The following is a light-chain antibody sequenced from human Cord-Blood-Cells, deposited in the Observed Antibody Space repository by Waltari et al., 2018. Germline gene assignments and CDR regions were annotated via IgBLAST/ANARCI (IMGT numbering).Light chain of an antibody. V-gene: IGLV2-14*01. CDR3: SSYTSSSTSLYV. Sequence: QSALTQPASVSGSPGQSITIPCTGTSSAVGGYNYVSWDQQHPGKAPKLMIYDVTNRPPGVSNRFSGSKSGNTASLTISGLQAEDKADYYCSSYTSSSTSLYVFGTGTKVTVL. J-gene: IGLJ1*01. CDR1: SSAVGGYNY. CDR2: DVT.